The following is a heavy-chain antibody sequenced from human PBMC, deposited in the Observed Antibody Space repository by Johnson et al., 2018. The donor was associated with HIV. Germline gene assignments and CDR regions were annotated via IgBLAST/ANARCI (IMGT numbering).Heavy chain of an antibody. CDR3: ARERLAGKWTDAFDI. CDR2: IKSKTDGGTT. Sequence: EVQLVESGGGLVQPGGSLRLSCAASGFTVSSNYMSWVRQAPGKGLEWVGRIKSKTDGGTTDYAAPVHGRFTISRDNSKNTLYLQMNSLRAEDTAVYYCARERLAGKWTDAFDIWGQGTMVTVSS. CDR1: GFTVSSNY. J-gene: IGHJ3*02. V-gene: IGHV3-15*01. D-gene: IGHD1-1*01.